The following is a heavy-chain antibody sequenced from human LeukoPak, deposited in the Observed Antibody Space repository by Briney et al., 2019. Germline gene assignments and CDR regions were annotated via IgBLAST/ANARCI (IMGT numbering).Heavy chain of an antibody. CDR2: IYPGDSDT. CDR3: AREGRYYYDSSGPRPYAFDI. Sequence: GESLQISCKGSGYSFTSYCIGWVRQMPGKGLEWMGIIYPGDSDTRYSPYFQGQVTISADKSISTAYLQWSSLKASDTAMYYCAREGRYYYDSSGPRPYAFDIWGQGTMVTVSS. CDR1: GYSFTSYC. V-gene: IGHV5-51*01. D-gene: IGHD3-22*01. J-gene: IGHJ3*02.